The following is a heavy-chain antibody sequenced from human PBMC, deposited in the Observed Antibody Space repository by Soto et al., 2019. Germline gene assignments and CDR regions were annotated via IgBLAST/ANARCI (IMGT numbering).Heavy chain of an antibody. CDR3: ARKVGATEFYFDS. CDR2: IYSGGSA. J-gene: IGHJ4*02. D-gene: IGHD1-26*01. Sequence: EEQLVESGGGLIQPGGSLRLSCAASAISVSDSYMSWVRQAPGKGLEWVSVIYSGGSAYYADSVKGRFTISRDSSKNTLYLQMHSLRAEDTAVYYCARKVGATEFYFDSWGQGPLVTVSS. V-gene: IGHV3-53*01. CDR1: AISVSDSY.